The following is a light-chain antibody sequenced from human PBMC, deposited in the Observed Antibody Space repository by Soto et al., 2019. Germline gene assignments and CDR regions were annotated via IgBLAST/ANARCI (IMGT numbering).Light chain of an antibody. Sequence: EIVMTQSPATLSVSPGERATLSCRASQSVGSDLAWYQQKPGQAPRLLIYGASTRATGIPARFSGSGSGTEFTLTISSLQSEGSAVYYCQQYNNWPPNTFGQGTKLEIK. J-gene: IGKJ2*01. V-gene: IGKV3-15*01. CDR2: GAS. CDR3: QQYNNWPPNT. CDR1: QSVGSD.